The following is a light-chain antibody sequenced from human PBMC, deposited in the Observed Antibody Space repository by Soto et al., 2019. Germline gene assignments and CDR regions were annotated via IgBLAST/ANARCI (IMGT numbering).Light chain of an antibody. CDR2: DVT. CDR3: CSYAGSSTRV. V-gene: IGLV2-11*01. CDR1: SSDVGGYKY. Sequence: QSALTQPRSVSGSPGQSVTISCTGTSSDVGGYKYVSWYQQHPDKAPKLVIYDVTKRPSGVPDPFSGSTSGNTASLTISGLQAEDEGDYHCCSYAGSSTRVFGTGTKLTVL. J-gene: IGLJ1*01.